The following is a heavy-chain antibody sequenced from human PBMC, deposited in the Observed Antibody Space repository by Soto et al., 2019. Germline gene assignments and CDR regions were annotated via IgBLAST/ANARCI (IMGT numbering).Heavy chain of an antibody. J-gene: IGHJ4*02. V-gene: IGHV3-30*18. CDR2: ISYDGSNK. Sequence: GGSLRLSCAASGFTFSSYGMHWVRQAPGKGLEWVAVISYDGSNKYYADSVKGRFTISRDNSKNTLYLQMNSLRAEDTAVYYCAKDSSGYYYIGYYFDYWGQGTLVTVSS. D-gene: IGHD3-22*01. CDR3: AKDSSGYYYIGYYFDY. CDR1: GFTFSSYG.